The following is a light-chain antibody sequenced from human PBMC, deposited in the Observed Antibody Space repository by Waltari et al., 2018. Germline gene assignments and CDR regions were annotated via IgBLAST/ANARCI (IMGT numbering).Light chain of an antibody. CDR2: DVS. CDR3: CSYAGSYTLEV. CDR1: SSDVGGYNY. J-gene: IGLJ3*02. Sequence: QSALTQPRAVSGSPGQSVTISCTGTSSDVGGYNYVSWYQQHPGKAPKLVIYDVSKPPSPLPVRFSGSKSPNTASLTIFGLQAEDEADYFCCSYAGSYTLEVFGGGTKLTVL. V-gene: IGLV2-11*01.